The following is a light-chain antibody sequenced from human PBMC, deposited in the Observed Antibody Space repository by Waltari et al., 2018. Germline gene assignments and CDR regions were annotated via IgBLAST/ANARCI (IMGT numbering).Light chain of an antibody. J-gene: IGKJ3*01. Sequence: DIQMTQSPSSVSASVADRVTITCRASQGVSSSLAWYQQKPGKAPNLLIYGTSILRGGVPSRFSGRGSGTEFALTISGLQPEDFATYYCQQTNIFPFTFGPGTKVDI. CDR1: QGVSSS. CDR3: QQTNIFPFT. V-gene: IGKV1D-12*01. CDR2: GTS.